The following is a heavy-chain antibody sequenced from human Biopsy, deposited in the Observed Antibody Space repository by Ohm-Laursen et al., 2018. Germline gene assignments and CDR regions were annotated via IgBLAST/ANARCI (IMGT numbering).Heavy chain of an antibody. D-gene: IGHD5-12*01. CDR2: IIGDGGSI. CDR1: GFTFSNYG. Sequence: SLSLTCAASGFTFSNYGMTWVRQAPGNGLEWVSSIIGDGGSIHYADSVKGRFTNSRDNSNNTLYMQMNSLRAEDMAVYYCARKYSGFDIWGQGTMVSVSS. CDR3: ARKYSGFDI. V-gene: IGHV3-23*01. J-gene: IGHJ3*02.